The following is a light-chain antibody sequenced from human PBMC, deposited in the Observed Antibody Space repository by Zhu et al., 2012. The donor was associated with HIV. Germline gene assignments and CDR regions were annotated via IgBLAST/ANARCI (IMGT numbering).Light chain of an antibody. CDR2: GAS. CDR1: FFQGISNS. Sequence: DIQMTQSPSSLSASVGDRVTITCRASFFQGISNSLAWYQQKPGNVPKLLMYGASTLQSGVPSRFSGSGSGTDFSLTISGLQSEDVATYYCQNYDRAPFTFGPGTRVDIK. CDR3: QNYDRAPFT. V-gene: IGKV1-27*01. J-gene: IGKJ3*01.